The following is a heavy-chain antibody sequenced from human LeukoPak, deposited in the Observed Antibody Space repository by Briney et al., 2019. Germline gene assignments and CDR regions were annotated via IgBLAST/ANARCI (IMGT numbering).Heavy chain of an antibody. J-gene: IGHJ4*02. CDR1: GGTFSSYA. D-gene: IGHD5-12*01. V-gene: IGHV1-69*06. Sequence: SVKVSCKASGGTFSSYAISWVRQAPGQGLEWMGGIIPIFGTANYAQKFQGRVTITADKSMSTAYMELSSLRSEDTAVYYCARFLVAAGYFDYWGQGTLVTVSS. CDR3: ARFLVAAGYFDY. CDR2: IIPIFGTA.